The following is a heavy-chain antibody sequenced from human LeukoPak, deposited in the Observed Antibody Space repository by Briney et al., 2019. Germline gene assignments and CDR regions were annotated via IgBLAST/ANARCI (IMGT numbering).Heavy chain of an antibody. D-gene: IGHD3-22*01. CDR2: IYSGGST. V-gene: IGHV3-66*01. J-gene: IGHJ4*02. CDR1: GFTVSSNY. CDR3: ASRARDSSGYYSKLDY. Sequence: PGGSLRLSCAASGFTVSSNYMSWVRQAPGKGLEWVSVIYSGGSTYYADSVKGRFTISRDNSKNTLYLQMNSLRAEDTAVYYCASRARDSSGYYSKLDYWGQGTLVTVSS.